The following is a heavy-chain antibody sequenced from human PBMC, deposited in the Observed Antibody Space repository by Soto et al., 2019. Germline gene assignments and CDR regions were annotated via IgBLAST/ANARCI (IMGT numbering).Heavy chain of an antibody. V-gene: IGHV3-30*03. Sequence: GGSLRLSCAASGVSFSNYGMHWVRQAPGKGLEWVAVISYDGSNKYYADSVKGRFAISRDNSANALYLQMDSLRAEDTAVYYCARHPERIAQIGWFDPGGQGTLVTVSS. J-gene: IGHJ5*02. CDR3: ARHPERIAQIGWFDP. CDR2: ISYDGSNK. CDR1: GVSFSNYG. D-gene: IGHD6-13*01.